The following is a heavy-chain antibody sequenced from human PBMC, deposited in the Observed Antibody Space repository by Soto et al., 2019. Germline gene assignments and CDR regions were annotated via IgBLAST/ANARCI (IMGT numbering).Heavy chain of an antibody. J-gene: IGHJ6*04. CDR3: ARGWFGPDV. V-gene: IGHV3-74*01. CDR1: GFTLSGRS. CDR2: IDNDGTDS. Sequence: EVQLVESGGGLVQPGGSLRLSCAASGFTLSGRSMHWVRQAPGKGLVWVSGIDNDGTDSTYADSVKGRFTSSRDNAKNMLYLQMNSLSVEDTAVYYCARGWFGPDVWGKGTKVTVSS. D-gene: IGHD3-10*01.